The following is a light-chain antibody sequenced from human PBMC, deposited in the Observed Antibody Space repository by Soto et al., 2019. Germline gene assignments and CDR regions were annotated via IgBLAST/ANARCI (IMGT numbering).Light chain of an antibody. Sequence: QSALTQPASVSGSPGQSVTISCTGTSSDVGSYGLVSWYQQFPGKAPRLLIYGVINRPSGVSSRFSGSKSGNTASLTISGLQAEDEAHYYCCSYGGGLNLVFGGGTKLTVL. CDR3: CSYGGGLNLV. J-gene: IGLJ3*02. CDR2: GVI. CDR1: SSDVGSYGL. V-gene: IGLV2-23*02.